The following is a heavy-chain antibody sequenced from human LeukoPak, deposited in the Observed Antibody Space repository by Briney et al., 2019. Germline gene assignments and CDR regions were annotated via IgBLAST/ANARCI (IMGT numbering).Heavy chain of an antibody. CDR1: GFTFSNYA. CDR3: VRDRAPWGGALGGAKGMDV. Sequence: GGSLRLSCAASGFTFSNYAFHWVRQPPGKGLVWAAAISYEGSVTYYADSVKGRFTISRDNSKNTLDLQMNSLRVEDTAVYYCVRDRAPWGGALGGAKGMDVWGEGTTVTVSS. V-gene: IGHV3-30*04. CDR2: ISYEGSVT. D-gene: IGHD3-10*01. J-gene: IGHJ6*04.